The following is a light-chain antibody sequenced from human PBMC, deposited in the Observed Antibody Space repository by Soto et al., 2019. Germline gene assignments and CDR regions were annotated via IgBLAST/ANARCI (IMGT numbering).Light chain of an antibody. CDR1: QSVSSY. CDR2: DAS. CDR3: QQRSNWPPYT. V-gene: IGKV3-11*01. J-gene: IGKJ2*01. Sequence: EIVLTQSPATLSLSPGERATLSCRASQSVSSYFSWYQQKPGQAPSLLIYDASNRATGIPAMFSSSGSGTDFTLTISSLEPDDFAVYYCQQRSNWPPYTFGQGTKLEIK.